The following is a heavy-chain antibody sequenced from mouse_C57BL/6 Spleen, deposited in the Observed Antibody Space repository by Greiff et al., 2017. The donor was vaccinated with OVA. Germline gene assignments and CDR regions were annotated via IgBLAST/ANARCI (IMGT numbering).Heavy chain of an antibody. V-gene: IGHV1-76*01. Sequence: QVHVKQSGAELVRPGASVKLSCKASGYTFTDYYINWVKQRPGQGLEWIARIYPGSGNTYYNEKFKGKATLTAETSSSTAYMQLSSLTSEDSAVYFCARRGSSGRYYYAMDYWGQGTSVTVSS. CDR1: GYTFTDYY. CDR2: IYPGSGNT. CDR3: ARRGSSGRYYYAMDY. D-gene: IGHD3-2*02. J-gene: IGHJ4*01.